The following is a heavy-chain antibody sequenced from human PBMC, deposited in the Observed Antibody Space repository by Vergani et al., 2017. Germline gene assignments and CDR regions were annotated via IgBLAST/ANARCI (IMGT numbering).Heavy chain of an antibody. V-gene: IGHV3-30*02. CDR3: ANSSVATIGFDY. CDR2: IRYDGSNK. J-gene: IGHJ4*02. CDR1: GFTFSNYG. Sequence: QVQLVESGGGVVQPGGSLRLSCAASGFTFSNYGMHWVRQAPGKGLEWVAFIRYDGSNKYDADSVKGRFTISRDNSKNTLYLQMNSLRAEDTAVYYCANSSVATIGFDYWGQGTLVTVSS. D-gene: IGHD5-12*01.